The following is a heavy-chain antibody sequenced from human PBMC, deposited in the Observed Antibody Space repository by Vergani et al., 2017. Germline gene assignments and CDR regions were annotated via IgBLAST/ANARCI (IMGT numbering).Heavy chain of an antibody. CDR1: GFTFSSYA. Sequence: EVQLLESGGGLVQPGGSLRPSCAASGFTFSSYAMSWVRQAPGKGLEWVSAISGSGGSTYYADSVKGRFTIARDNSKNTLYMQMNSLRAEDTSVYYCAKHFEYYDFWSGYDWSSRYYYMDVWGKGTTVTVSS. J-gene: IGHJ6*03. CDR3: AKHFEYYDFWSGYDWSSRYYYMDV. V-gene: IGHV3-23*01. CDR2: ISGSGGST. D-gene: IGHD3-3*01.